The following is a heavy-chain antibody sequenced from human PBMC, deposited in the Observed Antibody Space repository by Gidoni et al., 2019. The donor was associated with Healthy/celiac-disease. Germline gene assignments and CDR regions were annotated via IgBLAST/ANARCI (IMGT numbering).Heavy chain of an antibody. CDR2: ISYDGSNK. CDR1: GFTFSSYA. J-gene: IGHJ6*02. CDR3: ARENSISPLLKGGMDV. Sequence: QVQLVESGGGVVQPGRSLRLSCAASGFTFSSYAMHWVRQAPGKGLEWVAVISYDGSNKYYADSVKGRFTISRDNSKNTLYLQMNSLRAEDTAVYYCARENSISPLLKGGMDVWGQGTTVTVSS. D-gene: IGHD2-21*01. V-gene: IGHV3-30*01.